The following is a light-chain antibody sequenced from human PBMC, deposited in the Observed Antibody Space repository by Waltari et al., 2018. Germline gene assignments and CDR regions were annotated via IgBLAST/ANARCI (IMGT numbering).Light chain of an antibody. V-gene: IGLV2-14*01. CDR1: SRDVGFYNY. J-gene: IGLJ3*02. Sequence: QSALTQPTSVSGSPGQSITISCTGTSRDVGFYNYVSWYQQYPGKVPRLLIYDVSERPSGISSRFSGSKSGNTASRTISGLQADDEADYYCNSYTGSSSWVFGGGTKLTVL. CDR3: NSYTGSSSWV. CDR2: DVS.